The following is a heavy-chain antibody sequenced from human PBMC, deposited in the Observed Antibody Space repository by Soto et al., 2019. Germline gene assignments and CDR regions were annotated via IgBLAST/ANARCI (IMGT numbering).Heavy chain of an antibody. Sequence: QLQLQESGPGLVKPSETLSLTCTVSGGSISTSSYYWGWIRQPPGKGLEWIGSIYYSGSTYYNPSSKRRATTSVATSTAPFSLTLSSVTAADTAVYSCARDYDSSGEAWGPGTLVTVS. CDR3: ARDYDSSGEA. CDR2: IYYSGST. CDR1: GGSISTSSYY. J-gene: IGHJ5*02. D-gene: IGHD3-22*01. V-gene: IGHV4-39*02.